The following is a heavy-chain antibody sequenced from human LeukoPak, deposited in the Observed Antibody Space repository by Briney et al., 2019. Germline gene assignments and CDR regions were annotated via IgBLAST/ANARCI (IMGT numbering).Heavy chain of an antibody. Sequence: ASVKVSCKASGYTLTSYNMHWVRQAPGQGLEWMGIINPSGGSTRYAQKSQGRVTMTRDTSTSTVYMELSSLRSEDTAVYYCARDPELSNSMFDSWGQGTLVTVSS. CDR2: INPSGGST. D-gene: IGHD4-11*01. CDR1: GYTLTSYN. J-gene: IGHJ4*02. CDR3: ARDPELSNSMFDS. V-gene: IGHV1-46*01.